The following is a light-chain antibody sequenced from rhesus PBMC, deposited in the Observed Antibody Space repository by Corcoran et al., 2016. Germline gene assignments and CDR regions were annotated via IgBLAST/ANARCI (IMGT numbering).Light chain of an antibody. CDR1: QRVGSY. CDR3: LQSSKIWT. CDR2: GAS. V-gene: IGKV3-24*04. J-gene: IGKJ1*01. Sequence: ETVVTQSPATLSLSPGERAPLSCRASQRVGSYLAWSQQKTGQAPRLLLYGASNRATGIPDRFSGSGSGTDCTLTSSSLEPEEGGVYYCLQSSKIWTFGQGTKVEIK.